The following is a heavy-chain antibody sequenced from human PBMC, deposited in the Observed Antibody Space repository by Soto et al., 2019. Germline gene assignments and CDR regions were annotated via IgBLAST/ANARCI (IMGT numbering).Heavy chain of an antibody. Sequence: QVQLVESGGGVVQPGRSLRLSCAASGFTVSDYAVHWVRQAPGKGLEWVAVISYDGLNQRYADSVKGRFTISRDNSKKTVYLQMNSLSTEETAVYYCTRGAGSNTGKAGNDYWGQGTLVTVSS. V-gene: IGHV3-30-3*01. CDR3: TRGAGSNTGKAGNDY. J-gene: IGHJ4*02. CDR2: ISYDGLNQ. D-gene: IGHD3-10*01. CDR1: GFTVSDYA.